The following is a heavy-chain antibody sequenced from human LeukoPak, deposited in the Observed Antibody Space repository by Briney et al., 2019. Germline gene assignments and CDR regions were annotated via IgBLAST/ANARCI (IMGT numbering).Heavy chain of an antibody. CDR3: ARDPHRVGRRPNMPLNITMVRGGGTDY. V-gene: IGHV3-21*01. Sequence: GGSLRLSCRGSGFTFGDYPLIWVRQAPGKGLEWVSSISSSSSYIYYADSVKGRFTISRDNAKNSLYLQMNSLRAEDTAVYYCARDPHRVGRRPNMPLNITMVRGGGTDYWGQGTLVTVSS. D-gene: IGHD3-10*01. CDR2: ISSSSSYI. CDR1: GFTFGDYP. J-gene: IGHJ4*02.